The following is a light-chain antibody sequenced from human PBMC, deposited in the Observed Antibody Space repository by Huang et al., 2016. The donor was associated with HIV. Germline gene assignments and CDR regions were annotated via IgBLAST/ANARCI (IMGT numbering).Light chain of an antibody. CDR2: DSS. J-gene: IGKJ4*01. V-gene: IGKV1-33*01. Sequence: DIQMTQSPSSLSASVGDRVTITCQASQDIGNYLSWYQQKRGKAPVRLISDSSKLVTGVPSRFSGSVSGTHLTFTISSLQPEDFATYYCQQYDILPLTFGGGTKVEIK. CDR1: QDIGNY. CDR3: QQYDILPLT.